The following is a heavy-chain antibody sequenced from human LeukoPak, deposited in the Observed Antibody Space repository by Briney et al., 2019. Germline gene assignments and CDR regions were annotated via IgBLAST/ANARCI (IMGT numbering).Heavy chain of an antibody. CDR3: ARGPRGYGYYMDV. CDR2: INAGNGNT. Sequence: ASVKVSCKASGYTFTSYAMHWVRQAPGQRLEWMGWINAGNGNTKYSQEFQGRVTITRDTSASTAYMELSSLRSEDMAVYYCARGPRGYGYYMDVWGKGTTVTVSS. D-gene: IGHD5-12*01. CDR1: GYTFTSYA. V-gene: IGHV1-3*03. J-gene: IGHJ6*03.